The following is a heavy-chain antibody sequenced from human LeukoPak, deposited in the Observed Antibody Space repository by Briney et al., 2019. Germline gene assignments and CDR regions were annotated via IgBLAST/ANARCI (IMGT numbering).Heavy chain of an antibody. Sequence: PSETLSLTCTVSGGSVNSGSFYWSWIRQPPGKGLEWIGYIYYSGSTNYNPSLKSRVTISVDTSKNQFSLKLSSVTAADTAVYYCARVSAAGHWFDPWGQGTLVTVSS. CDR1: GGSVNSGSFY. V-gene: IGHV4-61*01. CDR3: ARVSAAGHWFDP. J-gene: IGHJ5*02. D-gene: IGHD6-13*01. CDR2: IYYSGST.